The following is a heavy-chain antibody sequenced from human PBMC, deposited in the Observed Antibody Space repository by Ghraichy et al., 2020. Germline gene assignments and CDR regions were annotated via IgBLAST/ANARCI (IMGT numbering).Heavy chain of an antibody. D-gene: IGHD2-2*02. Sequence: TLSLTCTVSGGSISSSSYYWGWIRQPPGKGLEWIGSIYYSGSTYYNPSLKSRVTISVDTSKNQFSLKLSSVTAADTAVYYCARQGNIVVVPAAIHNWFDPWGQGTLVTVSS. CDR1: GGSISSSSYY. J-gene: IGHJ5*02. CDR3: ARQGNIVVVPAAIHNWFDP. V-gene: IGHV4-39*01. CDR2: IYYSGST.